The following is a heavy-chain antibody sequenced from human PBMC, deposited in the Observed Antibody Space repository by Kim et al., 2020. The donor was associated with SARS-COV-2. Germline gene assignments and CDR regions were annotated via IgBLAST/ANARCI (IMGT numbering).Heavy chain of an antibody. D-gene: IGHD3-3*02. CDR2: ISDSGNNK. Sequence: GGSLRLSCETSGFTFSSFGMHWVRQAPGKGLEWVAVISDSGNNKYYTDSVKGRFTISRDNSKSTLYLQISSLRAEDTSVYYCAKDRAGAVDTFSAYYFDSWGQGVLITVSS. CDR3: AKDRAGAVDTFSAYYFDS. CDR1: GFTFSSFG. V-gene: IGHV3-30*18. J-gene: IGHJ4*02.